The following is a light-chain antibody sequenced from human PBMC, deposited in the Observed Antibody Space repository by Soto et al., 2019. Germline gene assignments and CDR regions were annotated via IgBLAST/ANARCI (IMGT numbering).Light chain of an antibody. Sequence: EIVMTQSPAPLSVSPGERAPLSCRASQSVSSDLAWYQQKPGQAPRLLIYGASTRATGIPARFSGSGSGTEFTRTISRLQSEEFAVYAGQHYNNWPRGVTFGQGTKVEIK. V-gene: IGKV3-15*01. CDR2: GAS. CDR1: QSVSSD. CDR3: QHYNNWPRGVT. J-gene: IGKJ1*01.